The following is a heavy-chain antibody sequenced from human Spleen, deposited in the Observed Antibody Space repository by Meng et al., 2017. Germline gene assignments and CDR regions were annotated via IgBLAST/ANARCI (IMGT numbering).Heavy chain of an antibody. CDR2: INHSGST. J-gene: IGHJ4*02. D-gene: IGHD4-11*01. CDR1: GGSFSDYY. CDR3: ARGPTTMAHDFDY. Sequence: VQLQQWGAGLLKPSETLSLPLCVSGGSFSDYYWSWIRQPPGKGLEWIGEINHSGSTNYNLSLESRATISVDTSQNNLSLKLSSVTAADSAVYYCARGPTTMAHDFDYWGQGTLVTVSS. V-gene: IGHV4-34*01.